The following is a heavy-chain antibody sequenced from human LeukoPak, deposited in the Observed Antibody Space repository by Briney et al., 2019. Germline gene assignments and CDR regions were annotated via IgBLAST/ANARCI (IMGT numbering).Heavy chain of an antibody. V-gene: IGHV1-8*03. Sequence: ASVKVSCKASGYTFTSYDINWVRQATGQGLEWMGWMNPNSGNTGYAQKFQGRVTITRNTSISTAYMELSSLRSEDTAVYYCATVKGAYYDFRWGQGTMVTVSS. CDR3: ATVKGAYYDFR. CDR2: MNPNSGNT. D-gene: IGHD3-3*01. CDR1: GYTFTSYD. J-gene: IGHJ3*01.